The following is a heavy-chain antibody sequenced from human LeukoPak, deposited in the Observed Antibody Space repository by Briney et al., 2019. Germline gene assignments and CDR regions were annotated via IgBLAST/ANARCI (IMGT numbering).Heavy chain of an antibody. Sequence: ASVKVSCKASGYTFTNYGISWVRQAPGQGLEWMGWISAYNGSTNCARKLQGRVTMTTDTSTSTAYMELRSLRYDDTAVYYCARAHSSKESPWFFWGQGTLVTVSS. CDR2: ISAYNGST. V-gene: IGHV1-18*01. CDR3: ARAHSSKESPWFF. D-gene: IGHD3-9*01. J-gene: IGHJ4*02. CDR1: GYTFTNYG.